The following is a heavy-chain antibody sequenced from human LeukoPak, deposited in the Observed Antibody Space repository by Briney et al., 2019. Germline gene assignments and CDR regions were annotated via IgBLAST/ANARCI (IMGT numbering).Heavy chain of an antibody. D-gene: IGHD3-3*01. CDR1: GYTFTSYG. CDR2: ISAYNGNT. V-gene: IGHV1-18*01. J-gene: IGHJ4*02. CDR3: ARDSAGLYYDFWSGYQPFDY. Sequence: GASVKVSRKASGYTFTSYGISWVRQAPGQGLEWMGWISAYNGNTNYAQKLQGRVTMTTDTSTSTAYMELRSLRSDDTAVYYCARDSAGLYYDFWSGYQPFDYWGQGTLVTVSS.